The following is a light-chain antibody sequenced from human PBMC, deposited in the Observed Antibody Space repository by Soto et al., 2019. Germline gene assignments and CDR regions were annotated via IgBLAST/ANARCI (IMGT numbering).Light chain of an antibody. CDR3: QQYNNWPPLT. Sequence: EILMTLSPATLSVSPGERATLSCRASQSGSSSLAWYQQKPGQAPRLLIYGASTRATGIPARFSGSGSGTEFTLTISSLQSEDFAVYYCQQYNNWPPLTFGGGTKVDIK. CDR2: GAS. J-gene: IGKJ4*01. V-gene: IGKV3-15*01. CDR1: QSGSSS.